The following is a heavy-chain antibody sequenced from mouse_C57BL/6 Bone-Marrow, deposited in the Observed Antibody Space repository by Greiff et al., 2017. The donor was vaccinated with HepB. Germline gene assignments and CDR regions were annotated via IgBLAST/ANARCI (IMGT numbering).Heavy chain of an antibody. Sequence: VQLKESGPGLVKPSQSLSLTCSVTGYSITSGYYWNWIRQFPGNKLEWMGYISYDGSNNYNPSLKNRISITRDTSKNQFFLKLNSVTTEDTATYYCAREAYYSNYWFAYWGQGTLVTVSA. CDR3: AREAYYSNYWFAY. V-gene: IGHV3-6*01. CDR2: ISYDGSN. J-gene: IGHJ3*01. D-gene: IGHD2-5*01. CDR1: GYSITSGYY.